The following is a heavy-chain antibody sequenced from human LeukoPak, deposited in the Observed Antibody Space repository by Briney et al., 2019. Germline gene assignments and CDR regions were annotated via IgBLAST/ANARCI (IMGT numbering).Heavy chain of an antibody. J-gene: IGHJ4*02. CDR2: IYTSGST. D-gene: IGHD6-13*01. V-gene: IGHV4-61*02. Sequence: SQTLSLTCTVSGGSISSGSYYWSWIRQPAGKGLEWIGRIYTSGSTNYNPSLKSRVTISVDTSKNLFSLKLSSVTAADTALYYCARDLGIAAAGYFDYWGQGTLVTVSS. CDR1: GGSISSGSYY. CDR3: ARDLGIAAAGYFDY.